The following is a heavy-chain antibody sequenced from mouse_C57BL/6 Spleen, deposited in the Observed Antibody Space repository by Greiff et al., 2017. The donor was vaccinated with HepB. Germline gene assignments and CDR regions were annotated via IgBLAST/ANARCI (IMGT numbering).Heavy chain of an antibody. CDR3: ARSDGYSSYWYFDV. D-gene: IGHD2-3*01. Sequence: VQLQESGAELVKPGASVKISCKASGYAFSSYWMNWVKQRPGKGLEGIGQIYPGDGDTNYNGKFKGKATLTADKSSSTAYMQLSSLTSEDSAVYFCARSDGYSSYWYFDVWGTGTTVTVSS. J-gene: IGHJ1*03. CDR1: GYAFSSYW. CDR2: IYPGDGDT. V-gene: IGHV1-80*01.